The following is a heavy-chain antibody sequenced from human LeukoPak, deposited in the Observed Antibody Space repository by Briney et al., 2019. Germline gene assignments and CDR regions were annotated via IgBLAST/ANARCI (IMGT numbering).Heavy chain of an antibody. Sequence: ASVKVSCKASGGTFSSYAISWVRQAPGQGLEWMGRIIPILGIANYAQKFQGRVTITADKSTSTAYMELSSLRSEDTAVYYCATQVGDTSGWYISTTDCGQGTLVTVSS. D-gene: IGHD6-19*01. J-gene: IGHJ4*02. CDR1: GGTFSSYA. CDR3: ATQVGDTSGWYISTTD. CDR2: IIPILGIA. V-gene: IGHV1-69*04.